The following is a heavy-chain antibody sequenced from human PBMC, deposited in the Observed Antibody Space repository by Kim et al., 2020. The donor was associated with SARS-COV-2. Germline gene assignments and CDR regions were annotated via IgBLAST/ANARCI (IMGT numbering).Heavy chain of an antibody. CDR1: GGSFSGYY. J-gene: IGHJ6*02. CDR3: ARGAYIVVVPAAILGRYYYGMDV. D-gene: IGHD2-2*02. V-gene: IGHV4-34*01. Sequence: SQTLSLTCAVYGGSFSGYYWSWIRQPPGKGLEWIGELNHSGSTNYNPSLKSRVTISVDTSKNQFSLKLSSVTAADTAVYYCARGAYIVVVPAAILGRYYYGMDVWGQGTTVTVSS. CDR2: LNHSGST.